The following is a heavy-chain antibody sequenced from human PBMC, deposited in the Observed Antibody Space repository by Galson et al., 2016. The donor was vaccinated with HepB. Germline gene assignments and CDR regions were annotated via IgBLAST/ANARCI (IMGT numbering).Heavy chain of an antibody. Sequence: TLSLTCTVSGGSISSGGYYWTWVRQRPGKGLEWIGYIYYSGMTYYNPSPESRIVIFAETYKNQFSLKLGSVTAADTAFYYCARGGPDFGDFQWGQGTLITVSS. V-gene: IGHV4-31*03. CDR1: GGSISSGGYY. J-gene: IGHJ4*02. CDR2: IYYSGMT. D-gene: IGHD4-17*01. CDR3: ARGGPDFGDFQ.